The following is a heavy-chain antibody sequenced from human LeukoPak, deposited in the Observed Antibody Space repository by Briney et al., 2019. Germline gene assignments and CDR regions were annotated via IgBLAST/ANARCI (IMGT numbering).Heavy chain of an antibody. Sequence: PSETLSLTCTVSGGSITSDYWSWIRQPPGKGLEWIGYIYYSGSTNYNPSLKSRVTISVDTSKNQFSLKLSSVTAADTAVYYCARSPDGYRYTYFDYWGQGTLVTVSS. CDR2: IYYSGST. D-gene: IGHD5-18*01. J-gene: IGHJ4*02. CDR3: ARSPDGYRYTYFDY. V-gene: IGHV4-59*01. CDR1: GGSITSDY.